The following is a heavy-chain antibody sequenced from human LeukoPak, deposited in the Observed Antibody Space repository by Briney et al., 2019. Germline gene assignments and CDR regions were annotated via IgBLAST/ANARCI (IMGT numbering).Heavy chain of an antibody. J-gene: IGHJ6*02. CDR3: ARFQSSSSRYYYYYGMDV. D-gene: IGHD6-6*01. CDR2: IYPVDSDT. Sequence: GESLKISCKGSGYSFTNYWIAWVRQMPGKGLEWMGIIYPVDSDTRYSPSFQGQVTISADKSISTAYLQWSSLKASDTAMYYCARFQSSSSRYYYYYGMDVWGQGTTVTVSS. V-gene: IGHV5-51*01. CDR1: GYSFTNYW.